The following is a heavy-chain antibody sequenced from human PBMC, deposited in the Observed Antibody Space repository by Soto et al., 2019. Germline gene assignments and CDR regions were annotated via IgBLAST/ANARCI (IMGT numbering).Heavy chain of an antibody. V-gene: IGHV3-23*05. CDR1: GFIFSTYT. D-gene: IGHD2-15*01. CDR3: ATRGGPGAPDAIDI. CDR2: INQPGKQT. Sequence: GGSLRLSCAASGFIFSTYTMNWVRQVSGKGLEWVSGINQPGKQTWYADSVKGRFTISRDNSKNFLFLQMNSLRVEDTAVYYCATRGGPGAPDAIDIWGQGTMVTVSS. J-gene: IGHJ3*02.